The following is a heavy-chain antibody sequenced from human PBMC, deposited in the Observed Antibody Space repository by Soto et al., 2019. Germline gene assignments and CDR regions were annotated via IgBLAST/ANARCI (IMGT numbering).Heavy chain of an antibody. V-gene: IGHV6-1*01. CDR3: ARDHGVVVAAVYYYGMGV. CDR2: TYYRSKWYN. J-gene: IGHJ6*02. Sequence: SQTLSLTCAISGDSVSSNSAAWNWIRQSPSRGLEWLGRTYYRSKWYNDYAVSVKSRITINPDTSKNQFSLQLNSVTPEDTAVYYCARDHGVVVAAVYYYGMGVWGQGTTVTVSS. CDR1: GDSVSSNSAA. D-gene: IGHD2-15*01.